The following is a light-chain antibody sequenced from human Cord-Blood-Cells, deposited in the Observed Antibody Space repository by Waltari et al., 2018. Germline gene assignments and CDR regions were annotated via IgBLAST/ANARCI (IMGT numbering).Light chain of an antibody. CDR2: GNK. J-gene: IGLJ3*02. CDR1: SSNIGSTY. Sequence: QSVLTQPPSASGTPGQRVTISCSGSSSNIGSTYVYWYPQLPGTAPKPLIYGNKQRPSGVPYRFSGSKSGTSASLAISGLRSEDEADYYCAAWDDSLSVWVFGGGTKLTVL. V-gene: IGLV1-47*01. CDR3: AAWDDSLSVWV.